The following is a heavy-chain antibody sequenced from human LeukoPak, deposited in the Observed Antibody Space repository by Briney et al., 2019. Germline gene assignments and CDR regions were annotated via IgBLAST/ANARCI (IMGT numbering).Heavy chain of an antibody. CDR2: INSDGSRT. CDR3: ARGSWSAADTNIDY. J-gene: IGHJ4*02. Sequence: GGSLRPSCAASGFTLSTYWMHWVRQGPGKGLVWVSCINSDGSRTTYADSVKGRFTISRDNAKNTLYLQMNTQRVEDTAVYYCARGSWSAADTNIDYWGQGTLVTVSS. V-gene: IGHV3-74*01. CDR1: GFTLSTYW. D-gene: IGHD6-13*01.